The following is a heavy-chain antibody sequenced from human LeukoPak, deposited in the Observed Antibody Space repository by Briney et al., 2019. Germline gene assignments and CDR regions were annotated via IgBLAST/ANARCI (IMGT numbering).Heavy chain of an antibody. CDR1: GFTFSSYG. CDR2: IRYDGSNK. J-gene: IGHJ4*02. Sequence: GGSLRLSCAASGFTFSSYGMHWVRPAPGKGPEWVAFIRYDGSNKYYADSVKGRFTISRDNSTNTLYLQMNSLRAEDTAVYYCAKLFGSWSCSGGSCYLDYWGQGTLVTVSS. D-gene: IGHD2-15*01. CDR3: AKLFGSWSCSGGSCYLDY. V-gene: IGHV3-30*02.